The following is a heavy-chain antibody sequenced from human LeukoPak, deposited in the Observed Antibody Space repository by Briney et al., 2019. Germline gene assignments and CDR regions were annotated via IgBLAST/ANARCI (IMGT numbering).Heavy chain of an antibody. Sequence: SETLSFTCTASGVSITSGNYYWSWIRQPAGKRLEWIGRIYASGNTNNNPCLKSRVIISVDTSKNQFSLRLRSVSAADTAVYYCARGFDPWGQGTGVSVSS. CDR1: GVSITSGNYY. CDR2: IYASGNT. J-gene: IGHJ5*02. CDR3: ARGFDP. V-gene: IGHV4-61*02.